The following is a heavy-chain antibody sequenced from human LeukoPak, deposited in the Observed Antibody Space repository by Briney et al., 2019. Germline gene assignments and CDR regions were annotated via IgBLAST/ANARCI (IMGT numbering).Heavy chain of an antibody. CDR2: ISGSGGGT. V-gene: IGHV3-23*01. CDR1: GFTFSSYA. CDR3: AGASGGIQLWFDY. J-gene: IGHJ4*02. Sequence: GGSLRLSCAASGFTFSSYAMSWVRQAPGKGLEWVSAISGSGGGTYYADSVKGRFTISRDNSKYTLYLQMNSLRAEDTAVYYCAGASGGIQLWFDYWGQGTLVTVSS. D-gene: IGHD5-18*01.